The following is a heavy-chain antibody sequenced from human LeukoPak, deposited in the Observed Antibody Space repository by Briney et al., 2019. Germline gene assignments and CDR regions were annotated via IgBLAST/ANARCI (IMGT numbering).Heavy chain of an antibody. CDR1: GYTFTNYY. D-gene: IGHD5-24*01. V-gene: IGHV1-46*01. CDR2: LNPSSGST. J-gene: IGHJ5*02. Sequence: ASVKVSCKASGYTFTNYYMHWVRQAPGQGLEWMGILNPSSGSTAYAQKFQGRVTMTRDTSTSTVYMELSSLRSEDTAVYHCARDEATGWFDPWGQGTLVIVFS. CDR3: ARDEATGWFDP.